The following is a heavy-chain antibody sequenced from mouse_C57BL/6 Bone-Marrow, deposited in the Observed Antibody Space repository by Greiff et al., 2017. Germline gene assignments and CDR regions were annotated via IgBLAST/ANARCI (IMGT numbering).Heavy chain of an antibody. CDR2: IYPGSGNT. V-gene: IGHV1-76*01. CDR3: AREGDSYYYGSETNYFDY. D-gene: IGHD1-1*01. CDR1: GYTFTDYY. J-gene: IGHJ2*01. Sequence: VQLQESGAELVRPGASVKLSCKASGYTFTDYYINWVKQRPGQGLEWIARIYPGSGNTYYNEKFKGKATLTAEKSSSTAYMQLSSLTSEDSAVYFCAREGDSYYYGSETNYFDYWGQGTTLTVSS.